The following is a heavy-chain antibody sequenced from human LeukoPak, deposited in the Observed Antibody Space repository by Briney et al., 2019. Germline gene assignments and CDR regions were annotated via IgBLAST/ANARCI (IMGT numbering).Heavy chain of an antibody. Sequence: GGSLRLSCSASRFTFSSYTMNWVRQAPGKGLEWVSSIDPSSTYIYYADSVKGRFTISRDNAQNSLYLQTNSLRAEDTAVYYCTRGSYGDYEYWGQGTLVTVSS. J-gene: IGHJ4*02. CDR2: IDPSSTYI. V-gene: IGHV3-21*01. CDR1: RFTFSSYT. CDR3: TRGSYGDYEY. D-gene: IGHD4-17*01.